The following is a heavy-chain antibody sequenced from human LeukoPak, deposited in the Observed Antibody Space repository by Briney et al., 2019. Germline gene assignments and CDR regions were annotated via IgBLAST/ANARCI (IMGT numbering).Heavy chain of an antibody. Sequence: GGSLRLSCSASGFSFSSYTMNWVRQAPGKGLEWVSSVSSTTSDIYYADSVKGRFTISRDNAKNSLYLQMNSLRAEDTAVYYCVRGTEDRYYYGSGIYRWGQGTLVTVSS. CDR3: VRGTEDRYYYGSGIYR. CDR1: GFSFSSYT. J-gene: IGHJ4*02. V-gene: IGHV3-21*01. CDR2: VSSTTSDI. D-gene: IGHD3-10*01.